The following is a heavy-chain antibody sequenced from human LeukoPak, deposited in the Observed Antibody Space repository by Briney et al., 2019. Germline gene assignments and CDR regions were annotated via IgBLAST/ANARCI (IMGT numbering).Heavy chain of an antibody. D-gene: IGHD3-10*01. V-gene: IGHV1-69*13. Sequence: SVKVSCKASGGTLSSYAISWVRQAPGQGLEWMGGIIPIFGTANYAQKFQGRVTITADESTSTAYMELSSLRSEDTAVYYCARDRYYYGSGSYSFDYWGQGTLVTVSS. J-gene: IGHJ4*02. CDR1: GGTLSSYA. CDR3: ARDRYYYGSGSYSFDY. CDR2: IIPIFGTA.